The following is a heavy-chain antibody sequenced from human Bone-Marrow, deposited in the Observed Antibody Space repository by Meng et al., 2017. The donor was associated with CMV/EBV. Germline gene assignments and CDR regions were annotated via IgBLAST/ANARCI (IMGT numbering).Heavy chain of an antibody. CDR3: ARRGGSHSKDAFDI. CDR2: ISSSGSTI. CDR1: GFTFSDYY. V-gene: IGHV3-11*01. Sequence: GESLKISCAASGFTFSDYYMSWIRQAPGKGLEWVSYISSSGSTIYYADSVKGRFTISRDNAKNSLYLQMNSLRAEDTAVYYCARRGGSHSKDAFDIWGQATMATFSS. J-gene: IGHJ3*02. D-gene: IGHD1-26*01.